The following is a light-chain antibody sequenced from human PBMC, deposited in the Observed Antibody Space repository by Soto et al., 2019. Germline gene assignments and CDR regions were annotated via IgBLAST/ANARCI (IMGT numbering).Light chain of an antibody. CDR2: GAS. Sequence: EIVLTQSPGTLALSPGERATLSFTTSHSVCSSYLAWYQQKTGQDPRLLIYGASSRATGIPDRFSGSGSGTNFTLTISRIEPADFAVDYCQQYDRSPPYTFGQGTKLEIK. J-gene: IGKJ2*01. CDR3: QQYDRSPPYT. CDR1: HSVCSSY. V-gene: IGKV3-20*01.